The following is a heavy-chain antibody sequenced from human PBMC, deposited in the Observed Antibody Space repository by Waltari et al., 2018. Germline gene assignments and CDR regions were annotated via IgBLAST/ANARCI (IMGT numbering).Heavy chain of an antibody. D-gene: IGHD3-3*01. J-gene: IGHJ5*02. V-gene: IGHV4-38-2*02. CDR2: IYHSGST. CDR3: ASARFYNWFDP. Sequence: QVQLQESGPGLVQPSETLSLTCTVSGYSISSGYYWGWIRQPPGKGLDWIGSIYHSGSTYYNPSLKSRVTISVDTSKNQFSLKLSSVTAADTAVYYCASARFYNWFDPWGQGTLVTVSS. CDR1: GYSISSGYY.